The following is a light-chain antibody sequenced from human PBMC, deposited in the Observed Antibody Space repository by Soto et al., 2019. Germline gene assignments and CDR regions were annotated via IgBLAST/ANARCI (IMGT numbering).Light chain of an antibody. CDR2: GAS. V-gene: IGKV3-15*01. CDR1: QSVSSN. J-gene: IGKJ1*01. Sequence: EIVMTQSPATLSVSPAERATLSCRASQSVSSNLAWYQQKPDQAPRLLIYGASTRATGIPARFSGSGSRTEFTLTISSLQSEDFAVYYCQQYNNWPPWTFGQGTKVEIK. CDR3: QQYNNWPPWT.